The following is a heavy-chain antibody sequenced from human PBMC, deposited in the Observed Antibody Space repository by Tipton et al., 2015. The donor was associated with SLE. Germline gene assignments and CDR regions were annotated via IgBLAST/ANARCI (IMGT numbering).Heavy chain of an antibody. CDR1: GFTFSDYY. CDR3: VNNYDFWSGYYAFDI. CDR2: ISSSGSTI. Sequence: SLRLSCAASGFTFSDYYMSWIRQAPGKGLEWVSYISSSGSTIYYADSVKGRFTISRDNAKNSLYPQMNSLRAEDTAVYYCVNNYDFWSGYYAFDIWGQGTMVTVSS. D-gene: IGHD3-3*01. J-gene: IGHJ3*02. V-gene: IGHV3-11*04.